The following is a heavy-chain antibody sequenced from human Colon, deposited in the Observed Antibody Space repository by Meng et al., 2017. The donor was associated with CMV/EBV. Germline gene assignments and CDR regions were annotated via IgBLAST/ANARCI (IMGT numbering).Heavy chain of an antibody. V-gene: IGHV3-21*01. CDR1: GFTFSSYS. CDR3: ARGGGYCSGGSCYYYYYGMDV. J-gene: IGHJ6*02. D-gene: IGHD2-15*01. CDR2: ISSSSSYI. Sequence: GGSLRLSCAASGFTFSSYSMNWVRQAPGKGLEWVSSISSSSSYIYYADSVKGRFTISRDNAKNSLYLQMNSLRAEDTAVYYCARGGGYCSGGSCYYYYYGMDVLGQGTTVTVSS.